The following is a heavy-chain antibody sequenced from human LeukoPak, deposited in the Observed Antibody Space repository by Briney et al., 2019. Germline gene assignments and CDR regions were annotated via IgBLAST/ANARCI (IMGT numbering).Heavy chain of an antibody. D-gene: IGHD3-22*01. CDR1: GGSFSGYY. CDR2: INHSGST. Sequence: SETLSLTCAVYGGSFSGYYWSWIRQPPGKGLEWIGEINHSGSTYYNPSLKSRVTISVDTSKKQFSLKLTSVTAADTAVYYCARHRTIYYDNSGYWVWGQGTLVTVSS. CDR3: ARHRTIYYDNSGYWV. V-gene: IGHV4-34*01. J-gene: IGHJ4*02.